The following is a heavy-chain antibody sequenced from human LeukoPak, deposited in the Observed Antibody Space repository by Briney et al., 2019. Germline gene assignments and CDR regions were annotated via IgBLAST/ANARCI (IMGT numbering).Heavy chain of an antibody. Sequence: GGSLRLSCAASGSTFSSYSMNWVRQAPGRGLEWVSSIRFTGSYIYYADSVKGRFTISRDDAKNLLSLQMISLRVEDTAVYYCVSFYETYWGRGTLVTVSS. J-gene: IGHJ4*02. D-gene: IGHD2/OR15-2a*01. CDR1: GSTFSSYS. V-gene: IGHV3-21*01. CDR3: VSFYETY. CDR2: IRFTGSYI.